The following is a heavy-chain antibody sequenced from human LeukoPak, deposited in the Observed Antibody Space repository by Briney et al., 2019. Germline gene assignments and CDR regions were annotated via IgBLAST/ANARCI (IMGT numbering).Heavy chain of an antibody. CDR1: GGTFSSYA. CDR3: AAYYYDSSGYYYDRGFDY. V-gene: IGHV1-69*13. Sequence: SVKVSCKASGGTFSSYAISWVRQAPGQGLEWMGGIIPIFGTANYAQKFQGRVTITADESTSTAYMELSSLRSEDTAVYYCAAYYYDSSGYYYDRGFDYWGQGTLVTVSS. CDR2: IIPIFGTA. D-gene: IGHD3-22*01. J-gene: IGHJ4*02.